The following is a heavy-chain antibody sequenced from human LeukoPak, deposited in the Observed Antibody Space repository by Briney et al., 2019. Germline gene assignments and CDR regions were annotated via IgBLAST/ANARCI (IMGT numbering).Heavy chain of an antibody. V-gene: IGHV3-9*01. Sequence: GRSLRLSCAASGFTIDKYAMHWVRQVPGKGLEWVSGISLNSGKTAYADSVKGRFTISRDNAKNSVYLQMNSLRAEDTAVYYCARDFPTMTTAGAFDIWGQGTMVTVSS. CDR1: GFTIDKYA. D-gene: IGHD4-17*01. CDR3: ARDFPTMTTAGAFDI. J-gene: IGHJ3*02. CDR2: ISLNSGKT.